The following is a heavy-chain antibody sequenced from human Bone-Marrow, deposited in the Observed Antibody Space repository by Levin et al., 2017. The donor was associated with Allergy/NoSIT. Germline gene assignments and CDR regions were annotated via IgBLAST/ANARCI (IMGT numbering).Heavy chain of an antibody. J-gene: IGHJ4*02. CDR2: ISYDGNSK. CDR1: GFTFSHYG. D-gene: IGHD2-15*01. CDR3: AKDAPSHCAGTACYGDFDF. Sequence: GGSLRLSCTASGFTFSHYGIHWVRQVPGKGLQWVSVISYDGNSKYYADSVEGRFTIFRDNSKNTVYLQMSSLRLEDSAVYHCAKDAPSHCAGTACYGDFDFWGQGTRVTVSP. V-gene: IGHV3-30*18.